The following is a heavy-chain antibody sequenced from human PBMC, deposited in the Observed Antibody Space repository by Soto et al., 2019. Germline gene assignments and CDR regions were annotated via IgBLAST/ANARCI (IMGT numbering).Heavy chain of an antibody. Sequence: QVQLQESGPGLVKPSQTLSLTCTVSGDSISSGGYYWSWIRQHPGKGLEWIGYIYDNGGAYYSPSLKGRVVILVDRSENQFSLRLSSVTAADTAVYYCARVKGGTTRRAFDSWGQGTLVTVSS. CDR1: GDSISSGGYY. D-gene: IGHD1-7*01. J-gene: IGHJ4*02. CDR3: ARVKGGTTRRAFDS. CDR2: IYDNGGA. V-gene: IGHV4-31*03.